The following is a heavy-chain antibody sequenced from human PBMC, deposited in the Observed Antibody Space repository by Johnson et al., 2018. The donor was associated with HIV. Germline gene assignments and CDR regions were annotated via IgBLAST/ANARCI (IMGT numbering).Heavy chain of an antibody. V-gene: IGHV3-53*01. D-gene: IGHD2-15*01. J-gene: IGHJ3*02. CDR2: IYSGGST. Sequence: VQLVESGGGLIQPGGSLRLSCAASGFTVSSNYMSWVRQAPGKGLEWVSVIYSGGSTYYADSVKGRFTISRDNSKNTLYLQMNSLRAEDTAVYYCARDVRVVVAATDACDIWGQGTMVTVSS. CDR1: GFTVSSNY. CDR3: ARDVRVVVAATDACDI.